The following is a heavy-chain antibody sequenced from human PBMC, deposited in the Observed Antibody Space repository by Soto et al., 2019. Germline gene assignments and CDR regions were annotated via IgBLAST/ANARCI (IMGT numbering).Heavy chain of an antibody. CDR3: ARVYYDILTGYYTSEEDDAFDI. J-gene: IGHJ3*02. CDR2: INHSGST. D-gene: IGHD3-9*01. V-gene: IGHV4-34*01. Sequence: SETLSLTCAVYGGSFSGYYWTWIRQPPGTGLEWIGEINHSGSTNYNPSLKSRVTISVDTSKNQFSLKLSSVTAADTAVYYCARVYYDILTGYYTSEEDDAFDIWGQGTMVTVSS. CDR1: GGSFSGYY.